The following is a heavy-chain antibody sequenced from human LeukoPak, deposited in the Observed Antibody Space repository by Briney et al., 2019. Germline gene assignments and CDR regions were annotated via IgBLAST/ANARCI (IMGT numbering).Heavy chain of an antibody. Sequence: GSLRLSCAASGFTFRNYVIHWVRQAPGKGLEWVAVTSSDLNVKLYADSVKGRFTISRDNSRSTLYLQMNSLRPEDTAIYYCAREGYYGSGSPPSLYFDYWGQGTLVTVSS. J-gene: IGHJ4*02. V-gene: IGHV3-30-3*01. CDR2: TSSDLNVK. CDR3: AREGYYGSGSPPSLYFDY. CDR1: GFTFRNYV. D-gene: IGHD3-10*01.